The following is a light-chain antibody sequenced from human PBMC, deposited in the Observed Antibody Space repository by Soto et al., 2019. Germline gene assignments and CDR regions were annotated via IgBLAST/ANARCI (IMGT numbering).Light chain of an antibody. CDR2: EGS. CDR3: CSYADSTTYV. J-gene: IGLJ1*01. CDR1: SSDAGTYNL. Sequence: QSALTQPASVSGSPGQSITISCTGTSSDAGTYNLVSWYQPHPGKAPKLMIYEGSKWPSGVSNRFSGSKSGNTASLTISGLQAEDEADYYCCSYADSTTYVFGTGTKLTVL. V-gene: IGLV2-23*01.